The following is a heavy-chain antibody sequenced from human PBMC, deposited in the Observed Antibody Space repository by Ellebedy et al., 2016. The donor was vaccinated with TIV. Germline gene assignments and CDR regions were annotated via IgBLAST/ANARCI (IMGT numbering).Heavy chain of an antibody. Sequence: AASVKVSCKASGYTFTSYGISWVRQAPGQGLEWMGWIGGYNGDTNYAQKLQGRVSMTTDTSTSTAYMELRSLRYDDTAVYYCARNIRIVATGTGVDYWGQGTLVTVSS. J-gene: IGHJ4*02. CDR1: GYTFTSYG. CDR3: ARNIRIVATGTGVDY. CDR2: IGGYNGDT. V-gene: IGHV1-18*04. D-gene: IGHD1/OR15-1a*01.